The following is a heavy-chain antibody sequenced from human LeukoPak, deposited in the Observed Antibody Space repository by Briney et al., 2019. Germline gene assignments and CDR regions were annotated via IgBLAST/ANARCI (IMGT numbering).Heavy chain of an antibody. V-gene: IGHV3-74*01. CDR3: AKGLNGNWFDP. J-gene: IGHJ5*02. CDR2: IINDGSST. Sequence: GGSLRLSCAASGFNFKNYWMHWVRQAPGKGLEWVSRIINDGSSTTYADSVKGRFTISRDNSKNTLYLQMNSLRAEDTAVYYCAKGLNGNWFDPWGQGTLVIVSS. CDR1: GFNFKNYW.